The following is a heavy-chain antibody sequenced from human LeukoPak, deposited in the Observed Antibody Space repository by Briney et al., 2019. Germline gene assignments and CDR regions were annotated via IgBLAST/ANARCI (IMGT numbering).Heavy chain of an antibody. Sequence: PGGSLRPSCAASGFTFSSYAMSWVRQAPGKGLDWVSAISGSGGSTYYADSVKGRFTISRDNSKNTLYLQMNSLRAEDTAVYYCAKDRMVGTGEYYFDYWGQGTLVTVSS. J-gene: IGHJ4*02. CDR1: GFTFSSYA. CDR2: ISGSGGST. CDR3: AKDRMVGTGEYYFDY. D-gene: IGHD1-26*01. V-gene: IGHV3-23*01.